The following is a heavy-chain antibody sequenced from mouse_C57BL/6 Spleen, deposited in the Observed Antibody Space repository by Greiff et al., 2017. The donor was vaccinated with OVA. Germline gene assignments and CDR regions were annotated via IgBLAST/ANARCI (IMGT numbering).Heavy chain of an antibody. J-gene: IGHJ4*01. D-gene: IGHD1-1*01. CDR2: IDPENGDT. CDR1: GFNIKDDY. Sequence: VQLQHSGAELVRPGASVKLSCTASGFNIKDDYMHWVKQRPEQGLEWIGWIDPENGDTEYASKFQGKATITADTSSNTAYLQLSSLTSEDTAVYYCTPSLLREGAMDYWGQGTSVTVSS. V-gene: IGHV14-4*01. CDR3: TPSLLREGAMDY.